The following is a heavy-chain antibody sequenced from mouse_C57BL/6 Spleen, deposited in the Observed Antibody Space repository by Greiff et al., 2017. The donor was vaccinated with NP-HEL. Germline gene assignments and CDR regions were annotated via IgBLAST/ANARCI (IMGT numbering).Heavy chain of an antibody. CDR1: GYSITSGYY. CDR2: ISYDGSN. CDR3: ARDGASSWFAY. V-gene: IGHV3-6*01. J-gene: IGHJ3*01. Sequence: ESGPGLVKPSQSLSLTCSVTGYSITSGYYWNWIRQFPGNKLEWMGYISYDGSNKYNPSLKNRISITRDTSKNQFFLKLNSVTTEDTATYYCARDGASSWFAYWGQGTLVTVSA.